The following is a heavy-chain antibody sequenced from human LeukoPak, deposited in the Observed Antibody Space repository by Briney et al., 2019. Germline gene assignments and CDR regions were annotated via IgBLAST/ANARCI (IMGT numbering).Heavy chain of an antibody. CDR1: GFTVSSSY. J-gene: IGHJ4*02. D-gene: IGHD3-9*01. V-gene: IGHV3-48*01. CDR2: ISSSSSTI. CDR3: ARDLLTGQYYFDY. Sequence: SGGSLRLSCAASGFTVSSSYMTWVRQAPGKGLEWASYISSSSSTIYYADSVKGRFTISRDNAKNSLYLQMNSLRAEDTAVYYCARDLLTGQYYFDYWGQGTLVTVSS.